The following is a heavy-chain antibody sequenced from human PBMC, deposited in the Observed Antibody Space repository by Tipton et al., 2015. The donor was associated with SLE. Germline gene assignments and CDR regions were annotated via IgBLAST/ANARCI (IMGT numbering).Heavy chain of an antibody. V-gene: IGHV1-2*06. Sequence: QVQLVQSGPEVKKPGASVKVSCKASGYTFTGYYMHWVRQAPGQGLEWMGRLNPNSGGTNYAQKFQGRVTMTRDTSISTAYMELSRLRSDDTAVYYCASDAPSDYYDSSGYGFDPWGQGTLVTVSS. CDR1: GYTFTGYY. CDR3: ASDAPSDYYDSSGYGFDP. CDR2: LNPNSGGT. J-gene: IGHJ5*02. D-gene: IGHD3-22*01.